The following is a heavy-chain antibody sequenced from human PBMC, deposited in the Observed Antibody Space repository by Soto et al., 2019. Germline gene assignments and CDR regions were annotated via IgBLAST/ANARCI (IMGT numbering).Heavy chain of an antibody. Sequence: SETLSLTCTVSGGSISSYYWSWIRQPPGKGLEWIGYIYYSGSTNYNPSLKSRVTISVDTSKNQFSLKLSSVTAADTAVYSCAREAPQDYYDCSVYYFYSWGRGTLVTFS. V-gene: IGHV4-59*01. CDR1: GGSISSYY. CDR2: IYYSGST. D-gene: IGHD3-22*01. J-gene: IGHJ4*02. CDR3: AREAPQDYYDCSVYYFYS.